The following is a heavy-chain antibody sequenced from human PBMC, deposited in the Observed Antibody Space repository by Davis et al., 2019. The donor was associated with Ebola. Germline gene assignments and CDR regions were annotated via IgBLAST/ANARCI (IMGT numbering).Heavy chain of an antibody. CDR2: INHSGST. Sequence: SETLSLTCAVYGGSFSGYYWSWIRQPPGKGLEWIGEINHSGSTNYNPSLKSRVTISVDTSKNQFSLKLSSVTAADTAVYYCARRGLRYYYGSGSYPGMDVWGQGTTVTVSS. CDR1: GGSFSGYY. D-gene: IGHD3-10*01. CDR3: ARRGLRYYYGSGSYPGMDV. J-gene: IGHJ6*02. V-gene: IGHV4-34*01.